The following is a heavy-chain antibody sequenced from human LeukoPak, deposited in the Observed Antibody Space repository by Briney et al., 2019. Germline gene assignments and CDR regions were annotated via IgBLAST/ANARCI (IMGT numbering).Heavy chain of an antibody. CDR2: ISSSGSTI. CDR1: GFTFSDYY. J-gene: IGHJ4*02. D-gene: IGHD3-3*01. CDR3: ARGGTYYDFWSGYSRHYYFDY. Sequence: PGGSLRLSWAASGFTFSDYYMSWIRQAPGKGLEWVSYISSSGSTIYYADSVKGRFTISRDNAKNSLYLQMNSLRAEDTAVYYCARGGTYYDFWSGYSRHYYFDYWGQGTLVTVSS. V-gene: IGHV3-11*01.